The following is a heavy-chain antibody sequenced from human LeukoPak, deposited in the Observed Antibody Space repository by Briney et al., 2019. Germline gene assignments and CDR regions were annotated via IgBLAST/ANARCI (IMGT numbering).Heavy chain of an antibody. V-gene: IGHV4-39*01. D-gene: IGHD2-21*01. CDR3: ARSLGSGDGAFDI. J-gene: IGHJ3*02. Sequence: KPSETLSLTCTVSGGSISSSSYYWGWIRQPPGKGLEWIGSIYYSGSTYYNPSLKSRVTISVDTSKNQFSLKLSSVTAADTAVYYCARSLGSGDGAFDIWGQGTMVTVSS. CDR1: GGSISSSSYY. CDR2: IYYSGST.